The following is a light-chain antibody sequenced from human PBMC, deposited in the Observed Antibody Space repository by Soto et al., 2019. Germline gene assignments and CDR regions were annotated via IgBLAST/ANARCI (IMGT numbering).Light chain of an antibody. CDR3: CSYACSSTLV. Sequence: QSALTQPASVSGSPGQSITISCTGPSSDVGSYNLVSWYQQHPGKAPKLMIYEVSKRPSGVSNRFSGSKSGNTASLTISGLQAEDEADYYCCSYACSSTLVFGGGTKLTVL. CDR1: SSDVGSYNL. V-gene: IGLV2-23*02. J-gene: IGLJ3*02. CDR2: EVS.